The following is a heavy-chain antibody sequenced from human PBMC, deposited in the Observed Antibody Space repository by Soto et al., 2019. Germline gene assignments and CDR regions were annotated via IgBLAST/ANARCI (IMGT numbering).Heavy chain of an antibody. J-gene: IGHJ6*02. CDR1: GGTFSSYA. CDR2: IIPIFGTA. D-gene: IGHD5-18*01. Sequence: QVQLVQSGAEVKKPGSSVKVSCKASGGTFSSYAISWVRQAPGQGLEWMGGIIPIFGTANYAQKFQGRVTITADESTSTAYMELRSLRSEDTAVYYWARGGSGYRYGSAPEYGMDVWGQGTTVTVSS. V-gene: IGHV1-69*01. CDR3: ARGGSGYRYGSAPEYGMDV.